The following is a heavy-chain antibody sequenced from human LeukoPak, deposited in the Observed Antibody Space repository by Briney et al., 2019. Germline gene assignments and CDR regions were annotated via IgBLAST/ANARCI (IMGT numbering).Heavy chain of an antibody. J-gene: IGHJ4*02. CDR1: GFTVSSNY. V-gene: IGHV3-53*01. Sequence: AGGSLRLSCAASGFTVSSNYMSWVRQAPGKGLEWVSVIYSGGSTYYADSVKGRFTISRDNSKNTLYLQMNNLRAEDTAVYYCAKGRPYSSSWYGTYVDWGQGTLVTVSS. D-gene: IGHD6-13*01. CDR2: IYSGGST. CDR3: AKGRPYSSSWYGTYVD.